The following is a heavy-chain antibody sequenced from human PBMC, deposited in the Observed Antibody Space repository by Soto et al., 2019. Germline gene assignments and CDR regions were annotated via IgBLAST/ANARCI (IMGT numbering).Heavy chain of an antibody. CDR3: ARHPERIAQIGWFDP. Sequence: PGGSLRLSCASSGFTFSSYSMNWVRQAPGKGLEWVSYISSSSSTIYYADSVMGRFTISRDNAKNSLYLQMNSLRAEDTAVYYCARHPERIAQIGWFDPWGQGTLVTVSS. CDR1: GFTFSSYS. D-gene: IGHD6-13*01. CDR2: ISSSSSTI. J-gene: IGHJ5*02. V-gene: IGHV3-48*01.